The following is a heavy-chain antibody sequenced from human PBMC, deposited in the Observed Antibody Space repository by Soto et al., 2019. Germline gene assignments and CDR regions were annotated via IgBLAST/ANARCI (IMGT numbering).Heavy chain of an antibody. Sequence: EVQLVESGGGLVKPGGSLRLSCAASGFTFSSYSMNWVRQAPGKGLEWVSSISSSSSYIYYADSVKGRFTISRDNAKNSLYLQRNSLRAEDTAVYYCARERESYCSSTSCSPSWGQGTLVTVSS. D-gene: IGHD2-2*01. J-gene: IGHJ5*02. V-gene: IGHV3-21*01. CDR1: GFTFSSYS. CDR3: ARERESYCSSTSCSPS. CDR2: ISSSSSYI.